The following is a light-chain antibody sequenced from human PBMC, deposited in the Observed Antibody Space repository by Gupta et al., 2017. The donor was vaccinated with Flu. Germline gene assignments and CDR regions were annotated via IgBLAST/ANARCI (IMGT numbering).Light chain of an antibody. J-gene: IGKJ4*01. CDR2: GAS. Sequence: PGTLSLSPGERATLSCRASQSVSSSYLDWYQQKPGQAPRLLIYGASSRATGIPDRFSGSGSGTDFTLTISRREPEDFAVYYWQQYGSSRTFGGGTKVEIK. V-gene: IGKV3-20*01. CDR1: QSVSSSY. CDR3: QQYGSSRT.